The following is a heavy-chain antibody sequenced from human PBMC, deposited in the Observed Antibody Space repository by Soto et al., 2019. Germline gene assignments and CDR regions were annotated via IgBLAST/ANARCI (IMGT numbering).Heavy chain of an antibody. Sequence: EVQLVESGGGLVQPGGSLRLSCAASGFTFSSYSMNWVRQAPGKGLEWVSYISSSSSTIYYADSVKGRFTISRDNAKNSLYLQMNSLRAEDTAVYYCARAPPDRGFYSGYDYLDYWCQGTLVTVSS. CDR1: GFTFSSYS. V-gene: IGHV3-48*01. D-gene: IGHD5-12*01. CDR2: ISSSSSTI. CDR3: ARAPPDRGFYSGYDYLDY. J-gene: IGHJ4*02.